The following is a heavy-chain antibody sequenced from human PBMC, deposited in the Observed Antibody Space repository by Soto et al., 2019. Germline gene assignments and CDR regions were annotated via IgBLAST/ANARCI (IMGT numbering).Heavy chain of an antibody. D-gene: IGHD3-22*01. CDR1: EFTFDDYA. Sequence: PGGSLRLSCAASEFTFDDYAMHWVRQAPGKGLEWVSGISWNSGSIGYADSVKGRFTISRDNAKNSLYLQMNSLRAEDTALYYCAKDISHDSSGYYYGTFDYWGQGTLVTVSS. J-gene: IGHJ4*02. V-gene: IGHV3-9*01. CDR2: ISWNSGSI. CDR3: AKDISHDSSGYYYGTFDY.